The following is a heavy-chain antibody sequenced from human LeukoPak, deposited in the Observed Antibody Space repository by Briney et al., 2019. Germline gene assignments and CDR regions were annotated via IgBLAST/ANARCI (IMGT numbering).Heavy chain of an antibody. D-gene: IGHD2-2*01. CDR2: INHSGST. J-gene: IGHJ4*02. Sequence: SETLSLTCAVYGGSFSGYYWSWVRQPPGKGLEWIGEINHSGSTNYNPSRKSRVTISVDTSKNQFSLKLSSVTAADTAVYYCARGRDIVVVPAAMSFDYWGQGTLVTVSS. CDR1: GGSFSGYY. V-gene: IGHV4-34*01. CDR3: ARGRDIVVVPAAMSFDY.